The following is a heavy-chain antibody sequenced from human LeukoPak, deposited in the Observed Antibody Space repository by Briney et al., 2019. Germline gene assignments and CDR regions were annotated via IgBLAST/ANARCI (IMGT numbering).Heavy chain of an antibody. V-gene: IGHV4-59*01. CDR1: GGSISSYY. CDR2: IYYSGST. D-gene: IGHD2-21*02. Sequence: SETLSLTCTVSGGSISSYYWSWIRQPPGKGLEWIGYIYYSGSTNYNPSLKSRVTISVDTSKNQFSLKLSSVTAADTAVYYCARVEGDWNAFDIWGQGTMVTVSS. J-gene: IGHJ3*02. CDR3: ARVEGDWNAFDI.